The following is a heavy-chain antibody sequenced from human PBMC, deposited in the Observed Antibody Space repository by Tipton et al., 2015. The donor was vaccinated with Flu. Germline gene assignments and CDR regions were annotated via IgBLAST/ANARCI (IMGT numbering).Heavy chain of an antibody. V-gene: IGHV3-7*01. J-gene: IGHJ3*02. CDR1: GFTFSLYW. CDR2: IKQDGSEH. D-gene: IGHD3-3*01. CDR3: ARAPEWLSYGFDI. Sequence: GSLRLSCTTSGFTFSLYWMTWVRRAPGKGLEWVANIKQDGSEHYYLDSVKGRFTISRDNAKNTLYLQMSNLRAEDTAMYFCARAPEWLSYGFDIWGQGTKVTVSA.